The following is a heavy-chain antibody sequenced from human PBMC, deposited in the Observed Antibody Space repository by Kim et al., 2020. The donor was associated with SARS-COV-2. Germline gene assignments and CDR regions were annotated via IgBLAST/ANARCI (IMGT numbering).Heavy chain of an antibody. V-gene: IGHV3-48*03. D-gene: IGHD2-21*01. CDR2: ISSSGSTI. Sequence: GRSLRLSCSASGFTFSGYEMNWVRQAPGKGLEWVSYISSSGSTIYYAVSVKGRFTISRDNAKKSLYLQMNSLRAEDTAVYYCARDRPGLFVSPLLDYWGQGTLVTVSS. CDR3: ARDRPGLFVSPLLDY. CDR1: GFTFSGYE. J-gene: IGHJ4*02.